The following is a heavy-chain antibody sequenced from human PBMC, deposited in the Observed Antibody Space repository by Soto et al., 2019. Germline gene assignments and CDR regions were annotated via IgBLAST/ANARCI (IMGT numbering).Heavy chain of an antibody. CDR2: TSHDGVT. V-gene: IGHV4-4*02. Sequence: SETLSLTCAVSSGSIANVYWWSWVRQSPGKGLEWIGETSHDGVTNYNPSLEGRVTISIDKSKNQFYLDLNSVTAADTAVYYCASLTLTIIAVWGQGTLVTVS. CDR1: SGSIANVYW. CDR3: ASLTLTIIAV. D-gene: IGHD3-22*01. J-gene: IGHJ4*02.